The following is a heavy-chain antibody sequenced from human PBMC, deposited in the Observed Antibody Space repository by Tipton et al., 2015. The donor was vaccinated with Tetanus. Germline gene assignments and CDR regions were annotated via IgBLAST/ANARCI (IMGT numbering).Heavy chain of an antibody. J-gene: IGHJ4*02. CDR3: ARAIQVLRFLEWPAMSY. CDR2: INPSGGST. D-gene: IGHD3-3*01. CDR1: GYTFTSYY. Sequence: QSGAEVKKPGASVKVSCKASGYTFTSYYMHWVRQAPGQGLEWMGIINPSGGSTSYAQKFQGRVTMTRDTSTSTVYMELSSLRSEDTAVYYCARAIQVLRFLEWPAMSYWGQGTLVTVSS. V-gene: IGHV1-46*01.